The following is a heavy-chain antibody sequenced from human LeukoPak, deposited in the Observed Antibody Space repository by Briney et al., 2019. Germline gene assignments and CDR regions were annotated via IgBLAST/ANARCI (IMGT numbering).Heavy chain of an antibody. CDR2: IIPIFGTA. D-gene: IGHD6-19*01. J-gene: IGHJ1*01. V-gene: IGHV1-69*13. CDR1: GGTFSNYA. Sequence: SVKVSCKASGGTFSNYATSWVRQAPGQGLEWMGAIIPIFGTANYAQKFQGRVTITADESTSTAFMELSSLRSEDTAVYYCARILSSSWYEYFHHWGQGTLVSVSS. CDR3: ARILSSSWYEYFHH.